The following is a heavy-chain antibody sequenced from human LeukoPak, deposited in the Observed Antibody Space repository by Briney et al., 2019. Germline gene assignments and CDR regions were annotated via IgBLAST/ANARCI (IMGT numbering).Heavy chain of an antibody. Sequence: GGSLRLSCVGSGFTFTDYWMTWVRQAPGEGLEWLATIKEDGSEQKYVDSVKGRFTPSRDNVKSSLYLQMHSLRAEDTAVYFCARGSAGSRYRPCDYWGQGTLVTVSS. CDR3: ARGSAGSRYRPCDY. D-gene: IGHD6-13*01. V-gene: IGHV3-7*03. J-gene: IGHJ4*02. CDR1: GFTFTDYW. CDR2: IKEDGSEQ.